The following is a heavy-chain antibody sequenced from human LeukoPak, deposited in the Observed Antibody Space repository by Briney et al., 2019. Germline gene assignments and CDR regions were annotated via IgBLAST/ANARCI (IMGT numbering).Heavy chain of an antibody. CDR1: GGSISSGDFY. CDR2: IYYSGST. J-gene: IGHJ4*02. CDR3: ARAPYYYDSSGLFH. V-gene: IGHV4-30-4*01. D-gene: IGHD3-22*01. Sequence: SETLSLTCTVSGGSISSGDFYWSWIRQPPGKGLEWIGYIYYSGSTYYNPSLKSRVTISVDTSKNQFSLKLSSVTAADTAVYYCARAPYYYDSSGLFHWGQGTLVTVSS.